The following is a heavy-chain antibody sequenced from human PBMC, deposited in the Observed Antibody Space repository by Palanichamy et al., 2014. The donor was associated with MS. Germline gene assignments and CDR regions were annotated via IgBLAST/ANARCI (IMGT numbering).Heavy chain of an antibody. CDR2: IKQDGSEK. D-gene: IGHD3-10*01. V-gene: IGHV3-7*01. CDR1: GFHFNTYW. J-gene: IGHJ4*02. CDR3: ARGVWFGPLLNDQYYFDY. Sequence: EVQLVESGGGLVQPGGSLRLSCAASGFHFNTYWMSWVRRAPGKGLEWVAKIKQDGSEKYYADSVKGRFTISRDNAENSLFLQMNSLRAEDTAVYYCARGVWFGPLLNDQYYFDYWGQGTLVTVSS.